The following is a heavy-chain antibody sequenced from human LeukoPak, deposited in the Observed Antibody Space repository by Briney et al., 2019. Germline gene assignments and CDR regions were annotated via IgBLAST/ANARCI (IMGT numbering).Heavy chain of an antibody. D-gene: IGHD3-10*01. CDR2: ISSSGSTI. CDR3: ARARRGLRGLDY. J-gene: IGHJ4*02. Sequence: PGRSLRLSCAASGFIFNNYAMNWVRQAPGKGLEWVSYISSSGSTIYYADSVKGRFTISRDNAKNSLYLQMNSLRAEDTAVYYCARARRGLRGLDYWGQGTLVTVSS. V-gene: IGHV3-48*03. CDR1: GFIFNNYA.